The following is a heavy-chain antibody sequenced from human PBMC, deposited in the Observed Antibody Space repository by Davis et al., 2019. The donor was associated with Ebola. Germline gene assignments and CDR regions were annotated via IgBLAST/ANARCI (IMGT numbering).Heavy chain of an antibody. V-gene: IGHV4-59*11. D-gene: IGHD3-16*01. CDR1: GVSISRHY. CDR2: IYYTGSA. Sequence: PGGSLRLSCTVSGVSISRHYWSWIRQPPGKRLEWFGSIYYTGSAYYNSSLNSRVTISVDTSKNQFSLKLSSVTAADTAMYYCAERGGSVWGQGTLVTVSS. J-gene: IGHJ4*02. CDR3: AERGGSV.